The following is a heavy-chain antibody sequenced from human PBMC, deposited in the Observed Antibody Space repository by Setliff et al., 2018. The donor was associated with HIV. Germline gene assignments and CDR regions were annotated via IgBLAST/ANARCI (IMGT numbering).Heavy chain of an antibody. CDR2: IYFSGST. Sequence: SETLSLTCTVSGGSLTTSSFYWGCIRQPPGKGLQWIGTIYFSGSTYYNPSLKSRVTISVDTSKNQFSLKLRSVTAADTGIYYCARHRSYGDYDPNWFDPWGRGTLVTVSS. CDR3: ARHRSYGDYDPNWFDP. V-gene: IGHV4-39*01. J-gene: IGHJ5*02. D-gene: IGHD4-17*01. CDR1: GGSLTTSSFY.